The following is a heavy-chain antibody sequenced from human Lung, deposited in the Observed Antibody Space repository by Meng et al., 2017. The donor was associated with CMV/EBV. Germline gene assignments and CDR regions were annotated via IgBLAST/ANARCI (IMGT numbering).Heavy chain of an antibody. J-gene: IGHJ6*02. V-gene: IGHV3-74*01. CDR2: INSDGSST. CDR1: GYTFSSYW. Sequence: GGSXRLXCAASGYTFSSYWMHWVRQAPGKGLVWVSRINSDGSSTSYADSVKGRFTISRGNAKNTLYLQMNSLRAEDTAVYYCARDKVRYYDFWSGYGGMAVWXQGTTVTVSS. CDR3: ARDKVRYYDFWSGYGGMAV. D-gene: IGHD3-3*01.